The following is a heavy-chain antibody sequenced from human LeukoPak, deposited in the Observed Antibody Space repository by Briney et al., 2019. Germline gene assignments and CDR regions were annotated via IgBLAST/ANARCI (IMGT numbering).Heavy chain of an antibody. CDR1: GFTFSSYW. D-gene: IGHD6-13*01. J-gene: IGHJ5*02. Sequence: GGSLRLSCAASGFTFSSYWMSWVRQAPGKGLEWVANIKQDGSGKYYVDSVKGRFTISRDNAKNSLYLQMNSLRAEDTAVYYCAREVGAAAFWFDPWGQGTLVTVSS. V-gene: IGHV3-7*01. CDR2: IKQDGSGK. CDR3: AREVGAAAFWFDP.